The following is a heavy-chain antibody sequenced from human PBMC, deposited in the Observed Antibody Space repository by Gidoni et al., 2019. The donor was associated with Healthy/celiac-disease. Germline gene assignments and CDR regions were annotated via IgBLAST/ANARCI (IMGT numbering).Heavy chain of an antibody. Sequence: QVQLQESGPGLVKPSQTLSLTCTVSGGSISSGDYYWSWIRQPPGKGLEWIGYIYYSGSTYYNPSLKSRVTISVDTSKNQFSLKLSSVTAADTAVYYCAREKGRCSGGSCYPTFSFDIWGQGTMVTVSS. V-gene: IGHV4-30-4*01. CDR2: IYYSGST. CDR1: GGSISSGDYY. D-gene: IGHD2-15*01. CDR3: AREKGRCSGGSCYPTFSFDI. J-gene: IGHJ3*02.